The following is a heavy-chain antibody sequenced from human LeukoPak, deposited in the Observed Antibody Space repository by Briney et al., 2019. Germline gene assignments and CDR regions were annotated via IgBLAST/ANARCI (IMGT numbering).Heavy chain of an antibody. CDR3: AKDVIAAARHYYYGVGV. D-gene: IGHD6-13*01. CDR1: GXTFSTYA. J-gene: IGHJ6*02. CDR2: ISGSGAST. V-gene: IGHV3-23*01. Sequence: GGSLRLSCAASGXTFSTYAMSWVRQAPGQGLEWVSGISGSGASTYYADSVRGRFTISRDNSMNTLYLQMNSLRAEDTAVYYCAKDVIAAARHYYYGVGVWGQGTTVTVSS.